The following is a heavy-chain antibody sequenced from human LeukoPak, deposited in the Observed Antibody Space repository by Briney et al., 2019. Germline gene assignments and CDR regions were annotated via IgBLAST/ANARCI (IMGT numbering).Heavy chain of an antibody. J-gene: IGHJ4*02. CDR3: ARDNGDSGDDHFDY. CDR1: GYTFTGYY. Sequence: SVSLSCKASGYTFTGYYMHWVRRAPGQGLEWMGWINPNSGATNYAQKFQGSVTMTRDTSISTAYMELSRLRSDDTAVYYCARDNGDSGDDHFDYGGQASLATVSS. D-gene: IGHD5-12*01. CDR2: INPNSGAT. V-gene: IGHV1-2*02.